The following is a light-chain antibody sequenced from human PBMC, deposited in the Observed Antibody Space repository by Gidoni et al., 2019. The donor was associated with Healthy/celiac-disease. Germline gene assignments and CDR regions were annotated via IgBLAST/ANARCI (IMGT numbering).Light chain of an antibody. CDR1: QSISSY. Sequence: DIQMTQSPSSLSASVGDRVTITCRASQSISSYLNWYQQKPGKAPKLLIYAASSLQSGVPSRFSGSGSGTDLTLTISSLQPEDFATYYCQQSYSTPPVTFGGGTKVEI. CDR2: AAS. J-gene: IGKJ4*01. CDR3: QQSYSTPPVT. V-gene: IGKV1-39*01.